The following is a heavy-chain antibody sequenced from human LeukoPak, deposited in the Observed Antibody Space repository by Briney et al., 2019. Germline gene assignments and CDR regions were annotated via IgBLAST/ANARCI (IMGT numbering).Heavy chain of an antibody. D-gene: IGHD2-2*01. CDR2: ISGSGGST. J-gene: IGHJ5*02. Sequence: PGGSLRLSCAASGFTFSSYAMSWVRQAPGKGLEWVSAISGSGGSTYYADSVKGRFTISRDDSKNTLYLQMNSLRAEDTAVYYCGKGHIVVVPAAIGYNWFDPWGQGTLVTVSS. V-gene: IGHV3-23*01. CDR1: GFTFSSYA. CDR3: GKGHIVVVPAAIGYNWFDP.